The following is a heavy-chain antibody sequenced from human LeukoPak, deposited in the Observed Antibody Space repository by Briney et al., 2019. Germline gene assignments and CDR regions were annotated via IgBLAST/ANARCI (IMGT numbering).Heavy chain of an antibody. Sequence: GGPLRLSCAASGFTFSSFSMSWVRQAPGKGLEWVSTISGSGGSTNYADSVKGRFTFSRDNSKNTLYLQMNSLRAEDTAVYYCAKDLPDYGDYIEGYWGQGTLVTVSS. CDR3: AKDLPDYGDYIEGY. D-gene: IGHD4-17*01. CDR2: ISGSGGST. J-gene: IGHJ4*02. CDR1: GFTFSSFS. V-gene: IGHV3-23*01.